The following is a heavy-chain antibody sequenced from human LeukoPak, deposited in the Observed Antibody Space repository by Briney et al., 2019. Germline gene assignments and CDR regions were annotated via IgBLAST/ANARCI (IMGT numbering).Heavy chain of an antibody. CDR2: ISGSGGST. J-gene: IGHJ4*02. Sequence: GGSLRLSCAASGFTFSSYAMSWVRQAPGKGLEWVSAISGSGGSTYYADSVKGRFTISRDNSKNTVYIQMNSLRAEDTAVYYCARHRDGSFEWLNPVDYWGQGTLVTVSS. V-gene: IGHV3-23*01. CDR1: GFTFSSYA. D-gene: IGHD3-3*01. CDR3: ARHRDGSFEWLNPVDY.